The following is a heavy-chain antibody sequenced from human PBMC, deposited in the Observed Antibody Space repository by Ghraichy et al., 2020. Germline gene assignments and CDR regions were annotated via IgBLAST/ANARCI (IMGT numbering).Heavy chain of an antibody. CDR3: ARDPVYYYGSGSYPY. J-gene: IGHJ4*02. V-gene: IGHV3-7*01. CDR2: IKQDGSEK. CDR1: GFTFSSYW. Sequence: GESLNISCAASGFTFSSYWMSWVRQAPGKGLEWVANIKQDGSEKYYVDSVKGRFTISRDNAKNSLYLQMNSLRAEDTAVYYCARDPVYYYGSGSYPYWGQGTLVTVSS. D-gene: IGHD3-10*01.